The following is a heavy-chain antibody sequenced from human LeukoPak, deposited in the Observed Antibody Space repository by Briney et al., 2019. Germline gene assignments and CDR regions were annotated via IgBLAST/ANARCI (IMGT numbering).Heavy chain of an antibody. CDR1: GFTFSSYS. CDR2: ISSSSSYI. D-gene: IGHD3-22*01. CDR3: AREMVIGNSLNWFDP. V-gene: IGHV3-21*01. J-gene: IGHJ5*02. Sequence: GGSLRLSCAASGFTFSSYSMNWVRQAPGKGLEWVSSISSSSSYIYYADSVKGRFTISRDNAKNSLYLQMNSLRAEDTAVYYCAREMVIGNSLNWFDPWGPGTLVTVSS.